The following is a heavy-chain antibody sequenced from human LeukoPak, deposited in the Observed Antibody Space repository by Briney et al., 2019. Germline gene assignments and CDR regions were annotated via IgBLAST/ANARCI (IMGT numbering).Heavy chain of an antibody. CDR1: GGSISSYY. CDR2: IYYSGST. J-gene: IGHJ6*02. D-gene: IGHD3-10*01. V-gene: IGHV4-59*01. CDR3: ARNTNPRFRATYYYGMDV. Sequence: SETLSLTCTVSGGSISSYYWSWIRQPPGKGLEWIGYIYYSGSTNYNPSLKSRVTISVDTSKNQFSLKLSSVTAADTAVYYCARNTNPRFRATYYYGMDVWGQGTTVTVSS.